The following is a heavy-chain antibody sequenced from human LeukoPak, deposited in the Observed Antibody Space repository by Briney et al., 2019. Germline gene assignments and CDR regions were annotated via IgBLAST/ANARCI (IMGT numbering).Heavy chain of an antibody. D-gene: IGHD6-19*01. CDR3: TTAVGSSGWYSGFDY. Sequence: PGGSLRLSCAASGFTFSSHAMSWVRQAPGKGLEWVGRIKSKTDGGTTDYAAPVKGRFTISRDDSKNTLYLQMNSLKTEDTAVYYCTTAVGSSGWYSGFDYWGQGTLVTVSS. J-gene: IGHJ4*02. CDR1: GFTFSSHA. CDR2: IKSKTDGGTT. V-gene: IGHV3-15*01.